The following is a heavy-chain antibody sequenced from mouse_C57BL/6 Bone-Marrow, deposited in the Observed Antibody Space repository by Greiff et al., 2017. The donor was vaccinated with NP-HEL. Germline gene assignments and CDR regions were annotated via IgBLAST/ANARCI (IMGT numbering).Heavy chain of an antibody. Sequence: EVNLVESGGDLVKPGGSLKLSCAASGFIFSSYGMSWVRQTPDKRLEWVATISSGGSYTYYPDSVKGRFTISRDNAKNTLYLQMSSLKSEDTAMYYCARRGGYPWYFDVWGTGTTVTVSS. J-gene: IGHJ1*03. D-gene: IGHD2-2*01. CDR1: GFIFSSYG. CDR3: ARRGGYPWYFDV. CDR2: ISSGGSYT. V-gene: IGHV5-6*02.